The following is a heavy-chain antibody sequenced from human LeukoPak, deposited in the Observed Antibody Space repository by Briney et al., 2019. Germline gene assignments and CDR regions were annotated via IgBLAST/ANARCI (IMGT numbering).Heavy chain of an antibody. CDR3: ARAYSGYDYYFDY. V-gene: IGHV3-7*04. CDR1: GFTFSNYG. J-gene: IGHJ4*02. Sequence: GSLRLSCAASGFTFSNYGMHWVRQAPGKGLEWVANIKQDGSEKYYVDSVKGRFTISRDNAKNSLYLQMNSLRAEDTAVYYCARAYSGYDYYFDYWGQGTLVTVSS. CDR2: IKQDGSEK. D-gene: IGHD5-12*01.